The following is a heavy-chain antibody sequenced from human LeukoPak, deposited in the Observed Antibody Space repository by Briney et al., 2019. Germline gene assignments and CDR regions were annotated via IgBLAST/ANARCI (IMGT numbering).Heavy chain of an antibody. V-gene: IGHV4-39*01. CDR2: IYYSGST. CDR3: ARRRRGTTVTRNDY. D-gene: IGHD4-17*01. J-gene: IGHJ4*02. Sequence: SETLSLTCTVSGGSISSSSYYWGWIRQPPGKGLEWIGSIYYSGSTYYNPSLKSRVTISVDTSKNQFSLKLSSVTAADTAVYYCARRRRGTTVTRNDYWGQGTLVTVS. CDR1: GGSISSSSYY.